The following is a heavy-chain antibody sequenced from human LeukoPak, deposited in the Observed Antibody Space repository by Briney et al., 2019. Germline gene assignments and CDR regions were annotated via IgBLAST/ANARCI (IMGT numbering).Heavy chain of an antibody. J-gene: IGHJ4*02. CDR1: GGSISSYY. V-gene: IGHV4-59*01. CDR3: AREGDPDGYITYFDY. Sequence: PSETLSLTCTVSGGSISSYYWSWIRQPPGKGLEWIGYIYYSGSTNYNPSLKSRVTISADTSKNQFSLKLSSVTAADTAVYYCAREGDPDGYITYFDYWGQGTLVTVSS. CDR2: IYYSGST. D-gene: IGHD5-24*01.